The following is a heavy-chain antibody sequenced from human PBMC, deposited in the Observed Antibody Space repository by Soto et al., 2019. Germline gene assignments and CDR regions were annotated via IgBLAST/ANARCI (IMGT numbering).Heavy chain of an antibody. CDR1: GGSISTYY. J-gene: IGHJ3*02. Sequence: QVQLQESGPGLVKPSETLSLTCTVSGGSISTYYWNWIRQSAGKGLEWIGRVYISGSTNYHPSLNSRVAMSVDTSNNQCTLKVTSVTAADTAVYYCARGGRDGFDIWGQGRMVTGSS. CDR3: ARGGRDGFDI. CDR2: VYISGST. V-gene: IGHV4-4*07.